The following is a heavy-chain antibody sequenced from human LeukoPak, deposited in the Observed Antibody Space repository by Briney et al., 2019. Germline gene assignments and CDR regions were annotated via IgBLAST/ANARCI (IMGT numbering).Heavy chain of an antibody. J-gene: IGHJ4*02. CDR1: GYTFTTYG. V-gene: IGHV1-18*01. D-gene: IGHD2-15*01. Sequence: GSVTVSFTSSGYTFTTYGISWVRQAPGQGREWMGWISTGGGDTIYTHQLQDRLTMPTDTSTGTAYMELSNLISDDTPLYFCARDFCSGGNCYDSLGFWGQGTLVTVSS. CDR2: ISTGGGDT. CDR3: ARDFCSGGNCYDSLGF.